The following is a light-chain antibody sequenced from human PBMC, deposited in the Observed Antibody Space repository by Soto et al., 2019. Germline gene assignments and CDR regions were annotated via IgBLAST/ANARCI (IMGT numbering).Light chain of an antibody. J-gene: IGKJ1*01. V-gene: IGKV3-20*01. CDR2: GAS. Sequence: EIVLTQPAGTLSLSPGERVTLSCRASQSVSSNYLALYQQKPGQAPRLLIYGASSRAAGIPDRFSGSGSGTDFTLTISRLEPEDFAVYYSHQYGDSLWTFGQGTKVEIK. CDR3: HQYGDSLWT. CDR1: QSVSSNY.